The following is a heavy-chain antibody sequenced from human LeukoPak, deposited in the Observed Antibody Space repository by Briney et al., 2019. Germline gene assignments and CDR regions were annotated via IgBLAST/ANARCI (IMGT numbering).Heavy chain of an antibody. J-gene: IGHJ5*02. V-gene: IGHV1-69*04. D-gene: IGHD2-21*02. CDR3: ARDLYCGGDCYSNWFDP. CDR1: GGTFSSYT. Sequence: SVKVSCKASGGTFSSYTISWVRQAPGQGLEWMGRIISILGIANYAQKFQGRVTITADKSTSTAYMELSSLRSEDTAVYYCARDLYCGGDCYSNWFDPWGQGTLVTVSS. CDR2: IISILGIA.